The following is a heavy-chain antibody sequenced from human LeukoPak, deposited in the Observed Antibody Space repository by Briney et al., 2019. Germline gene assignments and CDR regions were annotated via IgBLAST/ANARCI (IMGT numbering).Heavy chain of an antibody. J-gene: IGHJ4*02. D-gene: IGHD3-22*01. CDR2: ISSSSTYT. CDR3: ARAVMVILGYDSRGYSQD. CDR1: GFTFSDSY. V-gene: IGHV3-11*05. Sequence: GGSLRLSCAASGFTFSDSYMSWIRQAPGKGLEWVSYISSSSTYTDYAGSVKGRFTISRDNARNSLSLQMDSLRDEDTALYYCARAVMVILGYDSRGYSQDWGQGSLVTVSS.